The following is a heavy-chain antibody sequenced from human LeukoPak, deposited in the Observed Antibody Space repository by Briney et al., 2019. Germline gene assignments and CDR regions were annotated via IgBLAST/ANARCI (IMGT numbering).Heavy chain of an antibody. J-gene: IGHJ4*02. CDR2: ICGSGGCT. CDR3: AKGIFNWNQYYFDY. CDR1: GFTFSNYA. V-gene: IGHV3-23*01. D-gene: IGHD1-20*01. Sequence: GGSLRLSCTASGFTFSNYAMNWVRQAPGKGLEWVSAICGSGGCTYYADSVKGRFTISRDNSKNTLYLQMNSLRAEDTAVYYCAKGIFNWNQYYFDYWGQGTLVTVSS.